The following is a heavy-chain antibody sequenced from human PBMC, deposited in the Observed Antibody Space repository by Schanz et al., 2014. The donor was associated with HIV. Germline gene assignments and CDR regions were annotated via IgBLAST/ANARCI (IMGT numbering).Heavy chain of an antibody. D-gene: IGHD6-13*01. V-gene: IGHV3-33*01. CDR3: ARDEHSSSRPDWFDP. CDR1: GFTFSSYG. J-gene: IGHJ5*02. Sequence: QVQLVESGGGVVQPGRSLRLSCAVSGFTFSSYGMHWVRQSPVKGLEWVAIINYDGSNKYYADSVKGRFTISRDDSMNTLHLQMNSLKTEDTAVYYCARDEHSSSRPDWFDPWGQGTLVTVYS. CDR2: INYDGSNK.